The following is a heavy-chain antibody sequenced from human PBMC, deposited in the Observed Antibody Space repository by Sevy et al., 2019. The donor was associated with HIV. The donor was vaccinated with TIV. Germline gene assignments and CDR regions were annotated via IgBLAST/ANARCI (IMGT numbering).Heavy chain of an antibody. CDR2: IKPNSGGT. D-gene: IGHD3-10*01. Sequence: ASVKVSCKASGYTFIGYYMHWVRQAPGQGLEYMGWIKPNSGGTNYTQKFQGRVTMTRDTSINTAYMELSSLRSDDTAVYYCASSRGITSPYYYGMDVWGQGTMVTVSS. V-gene: IGHV1-2*02. J-gene: IGHJ6*02. CDR3: ASSRGITSPYYYGMDV. CDR1: GYTFIGYY.